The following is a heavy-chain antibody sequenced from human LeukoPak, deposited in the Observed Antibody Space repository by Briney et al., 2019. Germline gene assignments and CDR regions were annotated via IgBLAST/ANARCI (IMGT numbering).Heavy chain of an antibody. CDR2: VGISSGNT. J-gene: IGHJ4*02. V-gene: IGHV3-48*04. D-gene: IGHD5-12*01. Sequence: GGSLRLSCGASGFTFSDYSMTWVRQAPGKGLEWISYVGISSGNTKYAASVKGRFTISGDSAKNSVFLQMNNLRVEDTAVYYCARDHRYAFDNWGQGTLVTVSS. CDR3: ARDHRYAFDN. CDR1: GFTFSDYS.